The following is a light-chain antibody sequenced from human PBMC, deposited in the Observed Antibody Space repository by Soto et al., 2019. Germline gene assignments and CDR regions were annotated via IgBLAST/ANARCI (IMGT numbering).Light chain of an antibody. Sequence: EIVLTQSPGTLSLSPGERATLSCRASQTVSSSYLAWYQQKPGQAPRLLIYGASTRATGIPDRISGSGSGTDFTLTISGLEPEDFALYYCQQYGRSTWTFGQGTKVDIX. V-gene: IGKV3-20*01. CDR2: GAS. CDR3: QQYGRSTWT. J-gene: IGKJ1*01. CDR1: QTVSSSY.